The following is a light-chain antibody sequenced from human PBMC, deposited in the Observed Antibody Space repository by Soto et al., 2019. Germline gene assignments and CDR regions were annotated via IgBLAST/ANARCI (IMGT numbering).Light chain of an antibody. CDR3: QQYNGSPWT. Sequence: DIQMTQSPFTLSASVGDRVTITCRARQSISSWLAWYQQKPGSAPKLLIYQASTLQTGVPSRFSGSGSGTEFTLTISSLQPDDFATYYCQQYNGSPWTFGQGTKVDIK. V-gene: IGKV1-5*03. CDR1: QSISSW. J-gene: IGKJ1*01. CDR2: QAS.